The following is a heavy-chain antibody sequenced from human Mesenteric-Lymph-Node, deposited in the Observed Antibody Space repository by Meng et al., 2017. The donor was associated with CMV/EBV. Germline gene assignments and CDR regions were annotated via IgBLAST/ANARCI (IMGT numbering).Heavy chain of an antibody. CDR2: IKPNSGGT. Sequence: YTFAGYCMHWMQRAPGQGLKWMEWIKPNSGGTNYTQEFQGWVTMTRDTTINTAYMGLSKLRSDDADVYYCERAYSQMSYSSSSYFDYWGQGTLVTVSS. CDR3: ERAYSQMSYSSSSYFDY. V-gene: IGHV1-2*04. CDR1: YTFAGYC. J-gene: IGHJ4*02. D-gene: IGHD6-6*01.